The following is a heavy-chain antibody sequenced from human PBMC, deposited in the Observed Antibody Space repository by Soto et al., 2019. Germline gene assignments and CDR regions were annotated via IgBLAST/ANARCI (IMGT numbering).Heavy chain of an antibody. V-gene: IGHV3-23*01. D-gene: IGHD1-26*01. J-gene: IGHJ5*02. CDR1: GFIFENFG. CDR2: ISGSGFKK. CDR3: ARNQGVELVPLATVDWFDP. Sequence: PGWSLRLSCASSGFIFENFGMSWVRQAPGKGLEWISSISGSGFKKYYADSVKGRFTISRDNSKSTVYLELNNLSAEDTAVYHCARNQGVELVPLATVDWFDPWGQGTLVTVSS.